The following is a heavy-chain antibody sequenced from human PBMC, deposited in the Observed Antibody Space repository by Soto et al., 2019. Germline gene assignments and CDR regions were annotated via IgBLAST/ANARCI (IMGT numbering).Heavy chain of an antibody. CDR1: GFTFSSYG. Sequence: GGSLRLFCAASGFTFSSYGMHWVRQAPGKGLEWVAVIWYDGSNKYYADSVKGRFTISRDNSKNTLYLQMNSLRAEDTAVYYCARETMAGDAFDIWGQGTMVTVSS. CDR3: ARETMAGDAFDI. D-gene: IGHD3-10*01. V-gene: IGHV3-33*01. CDR2: IWYDGSNK. J-gene: IGHJ3*02.